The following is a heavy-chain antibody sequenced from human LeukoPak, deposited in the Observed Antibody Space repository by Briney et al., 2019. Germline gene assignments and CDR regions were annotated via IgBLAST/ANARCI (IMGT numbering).Heavy chain of an antibody. J-gene: IGHJ4*02. CDR3: ARDWKYEGCLDY. CDR1: GGSISSGSYY. V-gene: IGHV4-61*02. D-gene: IGHD1-7*01. Sequence: SETLSLTCTASGGSISSGSYYWGWIPPPDGKGLDWIGRIYTSGSTNYNPSLKSRVTISVDTSKNQFSLKLSSVTAADTAVYYCARDWKYEGCLDYWGQGTLVTVSS. CDR2: IYTSGST.